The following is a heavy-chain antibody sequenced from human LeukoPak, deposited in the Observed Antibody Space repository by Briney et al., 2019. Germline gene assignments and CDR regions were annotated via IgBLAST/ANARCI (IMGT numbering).Heavy chain of an antibody. D-gene: IGHD2-2*01. CDR1: GGTFSSYA. J-gene: IGHJ5*02. CDR2: IIPIFGTA. V-gene: IGHV1-69*06. Sequence: ASVKVSCKASGGTFSSYAISWVRQAPGQGLEWMGGIIPIFGTANYAQKFQGRVTITADKSTSTAYMELSSLRSEDTAVYYCAPDIVVVPAATSGGRSWFDPWGQGTLVTVSS. CDR3: APDIVVVPAATSGGRSWFDP.